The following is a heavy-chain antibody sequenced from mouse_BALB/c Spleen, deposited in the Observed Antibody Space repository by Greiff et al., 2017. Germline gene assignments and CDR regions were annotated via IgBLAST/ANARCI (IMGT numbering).Heavy chain of an antibody. CDR2: IYPGDGDT. CDR3: ARAYYDSFDV. V-gene: IGHV1-80*01. Sequence: QVQLKESGAELVRPGSSVKISCKASGYAFSSYWMNWVKQRPGQGLEWIGQIYPGDGDTNYNGKFKGKATLTADKSSSTAYMQLSSLTSEDSAVYFCARAYYDSFDVWGAGTTVTVSS. CDR1: GYAFSSYW. J-gene: IGHJ1*01. D-gene: IGHD2-4*01.